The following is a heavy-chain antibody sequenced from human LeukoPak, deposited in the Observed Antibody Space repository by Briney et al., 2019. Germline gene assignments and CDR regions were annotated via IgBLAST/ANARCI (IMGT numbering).Heavy chain of an antibody. J-gene: IGHJ4*02. CDR3: AKYFSSSWSNFDY. V-gene: IGHV3-64*04. CDR1: GFTFSSYA. D-gene: IGHD6-13*01. Sequence: GGSLRLSCSASGFTFSSYAMHWVRQAPGKGLEYVSAISSNGGSTYYADSVKGRFTIPRDNSKNTLYLQMNSLRAEDTAVYYCAKYFSSSWSNFDYWGQGTLVTVSS. CDR2: ISSNGGST.